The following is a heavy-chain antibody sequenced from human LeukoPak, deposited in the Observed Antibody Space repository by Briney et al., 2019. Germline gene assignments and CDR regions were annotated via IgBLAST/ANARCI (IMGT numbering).Heavy chain of an antibody. V-gene: IGHV4-59*11. CDR3: ARHSSSSGWFDP. Sequence: PSETLSLTCTVSGGSISSHYWSWIRQPPGKGLEWIGYIYYSGSTNYNPSLKSRDTISVDTSKNQFSLKLCSVTAADTAVYYCARHSSSSGWFDPWGQGTLVTVSS. J-gene: IGHJ5*02. CDR2: IYYSGST. CDR1: GGSISSHY. D-gene: IGHD6-6*01.